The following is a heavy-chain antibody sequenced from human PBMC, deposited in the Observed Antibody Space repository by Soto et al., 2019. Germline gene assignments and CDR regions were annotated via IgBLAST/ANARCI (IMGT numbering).Heavy chain of an antibody. CDR2: IYYSGST. CDR3: ARHPYYDFWNGYFDY. D-gene: IGHD3-3*01. Sequence: SETLSLTCTVSGGSISSSSYYWGWIRQPPGKGLEWIGSIYYSGSTYYNPSLKSRVTISVDTSKNQFSLKLSSVTAADTAVYYCARHPYYDFWNGYFDYWGQGTLVTVS. V-gene: IGHV4-39*01. CDR1: GGSISSSSYY. J-gene: IGHJ4*02.